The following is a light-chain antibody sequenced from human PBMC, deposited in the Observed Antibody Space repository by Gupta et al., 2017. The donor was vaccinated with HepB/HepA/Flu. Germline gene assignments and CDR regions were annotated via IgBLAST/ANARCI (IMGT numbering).Light chain of an antibody. CDR2: GAS. CDR1: QTITKSS. Sequence: IVLTQSPGTLSLSPGERATLSCRASQTITKSSLAWYQQKPGQAPRVLIFGASNRATGIPDRFSGSGSGTDFVLTISRLEPEDFAVYYCQQYGSSPEVTFGGGTKVEIK. V-gene: IGKV3-20*01. CDR3: QQYGSSPEVT. J-gene: IGKJ4*01.